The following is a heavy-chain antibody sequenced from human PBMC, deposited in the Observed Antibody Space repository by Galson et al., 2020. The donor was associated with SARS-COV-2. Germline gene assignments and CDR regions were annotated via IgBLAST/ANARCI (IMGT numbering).Heavy chain of an antibody. CDR2: INHSGST. CDR1: GGSFSGYY. J-gene: IGHJ6*03. V-gene: IGHV4-34*01. Sequence: SETLSLTCAVYGGSFSGYYWSWIRQPPGKGLEWIGEINHSGSTNYNPSLKSRVTISVDTSKNQFSLKLSSVTAADTAVYYCARVFFGLAYYYMDVWGKGTTVTVSS. CDR3: ARVFFGLAYYYMDV. D-gene: IGHD3-10*01.